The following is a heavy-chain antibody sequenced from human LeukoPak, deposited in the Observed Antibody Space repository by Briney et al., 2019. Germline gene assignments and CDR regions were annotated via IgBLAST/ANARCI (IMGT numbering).Heavy chain of an antibody. CDR1: GFSFSDYA. J-gene: IGHJ4*02. CDR2: INDRSNFK. Sequence: GGSLRLSCVASGFSFSDYAMSWVRQSPGQGLQWVSVINDRSNFKVYADSVRGRFIISRDNSQNTLYLEMNSLRADDTAIYYCAKDHFTGGDYGDYFDLWGQGVLVAVSS. D-gene: IGHD3-16*01. CDR3: AKDHFTGGDYGDYFDL. V-gene: IGHV3-23*01.